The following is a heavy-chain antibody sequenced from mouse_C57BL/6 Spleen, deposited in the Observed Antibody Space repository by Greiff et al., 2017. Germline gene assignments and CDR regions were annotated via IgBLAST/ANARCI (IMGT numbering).Heavy chain of an antibody. V-gene: IGHV1-18*01. Sequence: EVQLQQSGPELVKPGASVKIPCKASGYTFTDYNMDWVKQSHGKSLEWIGDINPNNGGTIYNQKFKGKATLTVDKSSSTAYMELRSLTSEDTAVYYCARGYYGSSYDYYAMDYWGQGTSVTVSS. D-gene: IGHD1-1*01. CDR2: INPNNGGT. CDR1: GYTFTDYN. J-gene: IGHJ4*01. CDR3: ARGYYGSSYDYYAMDY.